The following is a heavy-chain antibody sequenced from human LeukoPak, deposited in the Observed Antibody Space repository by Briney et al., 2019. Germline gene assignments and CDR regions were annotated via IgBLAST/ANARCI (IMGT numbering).Heavy chain of an antibody. D-gene: IGHD3-9*01. CDR1: EYTFTSYY. Sequence: ASVKVSCKASEYTFTSYYMHWVRQAPGKGLEWMGIINPSGSSTSYAQKFQGRVTMTRDMSTRTVYMELSRLRSDDTAVYYCARSPHILTGENFDFWGQGTLLTVSS. CDR2: INPSGSST. J-gene: IGHJ4*02. V-gene: IGHV1-46*01. CDR3: ARSPHILTGENFDF.